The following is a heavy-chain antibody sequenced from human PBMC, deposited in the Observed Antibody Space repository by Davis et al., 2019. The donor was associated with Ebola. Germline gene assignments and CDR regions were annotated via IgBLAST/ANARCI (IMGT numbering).Heavy chain of an antibody. CDR2: INPSGGST. CDR1: GYTFTSYY. V-gene: IGHV1-46*01. Sequence: ASVKVSCKASGYTFTSYYMHWVRHAPGQGLEWMGIINPSGGSTSYAQKFQGRVTMTRDTSTSTVYMELSSLRSEDTAVYYCARGMVAAAGTGYGMDVWGKGTTVTVSS. CDR3: ARGMVAAAGTGYGMDV. J-gene: IGHJ6*04. D-gene: IGHD6-13*01.